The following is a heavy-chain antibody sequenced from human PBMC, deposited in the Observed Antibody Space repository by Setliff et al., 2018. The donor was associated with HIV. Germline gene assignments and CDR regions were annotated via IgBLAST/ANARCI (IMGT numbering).Heavy chain of an antibody. V-gene: IGHV3-23*01. CDR2: ISGSGGST. CDR1: GFTFSSYA. CDR3: AKDWTTVTTYDLPFDY. Sequence: PGGSLRLSCAASGFTFSSYAMSWVRQAPGKGLEWVSAISGSGGSTYYADSVKGRFTISRDNSKNTLYLQMNSLRAEDTAVYYCAKDWTTVTTYDLPFDYWGQGTLVTVSS. D-gene: IGHD4-17*01. J-gene: IGHJ4*02.